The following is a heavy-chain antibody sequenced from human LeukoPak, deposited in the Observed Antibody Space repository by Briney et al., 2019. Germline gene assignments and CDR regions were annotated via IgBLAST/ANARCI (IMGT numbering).Heavy chain of an antibody. Sequence: PGRSLGLSCVASGFTFSRYWMHWVRQAPGKELVWVSRISSDHSSTNYADSVKGRFTVSRDNAKNTLYLQMNNLRDEDTALYYCARPSDVYGDYGGYFVSWGQGSLVTVSS. CDR2: ISSDHSST. J-gene: IGHJ4*02. V-gene: IGHV3-74*01. D-gene: IGHD4-17*01. CDR1: GFTFSRYW. CDR3: ARPSDVYGDYGGYFVS.